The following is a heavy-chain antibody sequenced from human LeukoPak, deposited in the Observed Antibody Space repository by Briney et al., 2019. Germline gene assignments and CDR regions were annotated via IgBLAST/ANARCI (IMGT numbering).Heavy chain of an antibody. CDR3: ARDWGHFDS. Sequence: GGSLRLSCAASGFTFSTYWMNWVRQAPGKGLEWVANIKPDGSEKYYVDYVKGRFTISRDNAKNSLYLQMSSLRVEDTAVYYCARDWGHFDSWGQGTLVTVSS. J-gene: IGHJ4*02. V-gene: IGHV3-7*01. CDR1: GFTFSTYW. CDR2: IKPDGSEK. D-gene: IGHD7-27*01.